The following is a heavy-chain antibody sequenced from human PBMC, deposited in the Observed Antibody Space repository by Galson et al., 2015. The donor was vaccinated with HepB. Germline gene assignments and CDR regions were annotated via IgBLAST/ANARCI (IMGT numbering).Heavy chain of an antibody. CDR2: VTSSSSTI. D-gene: IGHD3-10*01. CDR1: GFTFGTYG. J-gene: IGHJ4*02. CDR3: ARDLGRLRGVIAFDY. Sequence: SLRLSCAASGFTFGTYGMNWVRQAPGKGLEWVSYVTSSSSTIYYADSVKGRFTISRNNAKNSLYLQMNSLRDEDTAVYYCARDLGRLRGVIAFDYWGQGTLVTVSS. V-gene: IGHV3-48*02.